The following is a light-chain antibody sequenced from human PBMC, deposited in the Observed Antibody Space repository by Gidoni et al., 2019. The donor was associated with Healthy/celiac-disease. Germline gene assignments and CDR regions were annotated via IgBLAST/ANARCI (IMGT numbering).Light chain of an antibody. CDR2: AAS. CDR1: QSISSY. CDR3: QQSYSTPVT. Sequence: IQMTQSPSSLSESVGDRVTITCRASQSISSYLNWYQQKPGKAPKLLIYAASSLQSGVPSRFSGSGSGTDFTLTISSLQPEDFATYYCQQSYSTPVTFGQGTKLEIK. J-gene: IGKJ2*01. V-gene: IGKV1-39*01.